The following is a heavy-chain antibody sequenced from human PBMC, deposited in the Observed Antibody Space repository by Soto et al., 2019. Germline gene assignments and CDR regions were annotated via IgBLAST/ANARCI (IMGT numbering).Heavy chain of an antibody. J-gene: IGHJ6*03. CDR3: ARGPGPLIAAARDVRDYYYYMDV. CDR1: GYTFTSYY. D-gene: IGHD6-13*01. Sequence: QVQLVQSGAEVKKPGASVKVSCKASGYTFTSYYMHWVRQAPGQGLEWMGIINPSGGSTSYAQKFQGRVTMTRDTSTSTVYMELSSLRSEDTAVYYCARGPGPLIAAARDVRDYYYYMDVWGKGTTVTVSS. CDR2: INPSGGST. V-gene: IGHV1-46*03.